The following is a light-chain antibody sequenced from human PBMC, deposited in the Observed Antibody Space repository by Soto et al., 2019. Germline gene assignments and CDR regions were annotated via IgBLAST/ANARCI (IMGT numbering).Light chain of an antibody. CDR1: QGIANH. CDR2: AAS. V-gene: IGKV1-27*01. J-gene: IGKJ4*01. Sequence: IQMTQSPSSLSASVGDRVNITCRASQGIANHLAWYQQQPGKVPRLLIDAASTLQSGVPSRFSGSGSKREFTLTITNLQPEDVATYYCQKYDGVPLTVGGGTKVEIK. CDR3: QKYDGVPLT.